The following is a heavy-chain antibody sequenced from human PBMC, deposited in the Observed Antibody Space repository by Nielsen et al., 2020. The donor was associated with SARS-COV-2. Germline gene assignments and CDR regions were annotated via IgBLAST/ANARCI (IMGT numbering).Heavy chain of an antibody. CDR3: ARDPSSSGWYSDY. CDR2: IRWNSGSI. J-gene: IGHJ4*02. CDR1: GFTPDDYA. Sequence: GESLKISCAASGFTPDDYAMHWDRQLPGKGREWVSGIRWNSGSIGYADSVKGRFTISRDNARNSLYLQMNSLRAEDTALYHCARDPSSSGWYSDYWGQGTLVTVSS. D-gene: IGHD6-19*01. V-gene: IGHV3-9*02.